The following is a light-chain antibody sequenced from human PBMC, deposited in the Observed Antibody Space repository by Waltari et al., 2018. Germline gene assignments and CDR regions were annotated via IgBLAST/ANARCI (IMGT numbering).Light chain of an antibody. CDR1: SGHSSXX. Sequence: QLVLTQSPSASASLGASIKLTCTLSSGHSSXXXXXXXPLPERGPRYLMKVNSDGTHSKGDDIPDRFSGASSGAERYLTVASLQSEDEADYYCQTGGHGTWVFGGGTKVTVL. CDR2: VNSDGTH. J-gene: IGLJ3*02. CDR3: QTGGHGTWV. V-gene: IGLV4-69*01.